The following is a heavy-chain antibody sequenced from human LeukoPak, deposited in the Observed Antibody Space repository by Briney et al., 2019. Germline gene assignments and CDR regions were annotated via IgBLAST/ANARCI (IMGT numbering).Heavy chain of an antibody. CDR2: ISYDGSNK. V-gene: IGHV3-30-3*01. D-gene: IGHD4-17*01. CDR3: ATTVSNYFDY. J-gene: IGHJ4*02. Sequence: SCKASGGTFSSYAMHWVRQAPGKGLEWVAVISYDGSNKYYADSVKGRFTISRDNSKNTLYLQMNSLRAEDTAVYYCATTVSNYFDYWGQGTLVTVSS. CDR1: GGTFSSYA.